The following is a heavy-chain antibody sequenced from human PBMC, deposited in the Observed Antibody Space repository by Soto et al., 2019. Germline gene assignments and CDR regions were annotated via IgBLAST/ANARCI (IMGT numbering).Heavy chain of an antibody. CDR1: GGSISSSSYY. J-gene: IGHJ6*02. Sequence: SETLSLTCTVSGGSISSSSYYWGWIRQPPGKGLEWIGSIYYSGSTYYNPSLKSRVTISVDTSKNQFSLKLSSVTAADTAVHYCARLNGVGYYDSSGYYYELYGMDVWGQGTTVTVSS. CDR2: IYYSGST. CDR3: ARLNGVGYYDSSGYYYELYGMDV. V-gene: IGHV4-39*01. D-gene: IGHD3-22*01.